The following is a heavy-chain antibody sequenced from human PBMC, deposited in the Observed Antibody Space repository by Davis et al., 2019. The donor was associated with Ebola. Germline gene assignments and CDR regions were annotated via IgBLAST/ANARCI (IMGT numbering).Heavy chain of an antibody. D-gene: IGHD1-26*01. CDR2: IHSGGST. Sequence: GESLKISCAASGFTVNNYYMIWVRQAPGKGLEWVSVIHSGGSTYYADSVKGRFTISRDNSKNTLYLQGSSLRAEDTAVYYCARDRDSGTYWGNYKYGMDVWGKGTTVTVSS. J-gene: IGHJ6*04. CDR1: GFTVNNYY. CDR3: ARDRDSGTYWGNYKYGMDV. V-gene: IGHV3-53*01.